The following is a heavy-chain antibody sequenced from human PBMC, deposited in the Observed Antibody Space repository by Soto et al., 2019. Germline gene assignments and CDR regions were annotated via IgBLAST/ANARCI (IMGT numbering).Heavy chain of an antibody. CDR1: GGSMRSYY. J-gene: IGHJ6*01. CDR2: IYARGST. V-gene: IGHV4-4*07. Sequence: QVQLQESGPGLVKPSETLSLTCTVSGGSMRSYYWNWIRQPAGEGLEWIGRIYARGSTKYNPSLESRVTMFVDVSQNQFSLRLTSVTAADTAVYYCAGIGEEIYYGMDVW. CDR3: AGIGEEIYYGMDV. D-gene: IGHD3-3*01.